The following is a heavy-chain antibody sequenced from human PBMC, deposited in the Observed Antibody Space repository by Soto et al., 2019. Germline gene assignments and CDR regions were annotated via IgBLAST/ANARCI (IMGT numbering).Heavy chain of an antibody. CDR2: IHHSGST. CDR3: VRGVLS. V-gene: IGHV4-31*03. CDR1: GGSISRGGYY. J-gene: IGHJ1*01. D-gene: IGHD3-10*01. Sequence: PSETLSLTCNVSGGSISRGGYYWTWIRQHPGKGLEWIGNIHHSGSTFYNPSLKSRVSISVDTSKNQFSLKLSSVTDADTAVYFCVRGVLSWGQGTLVTVSS.